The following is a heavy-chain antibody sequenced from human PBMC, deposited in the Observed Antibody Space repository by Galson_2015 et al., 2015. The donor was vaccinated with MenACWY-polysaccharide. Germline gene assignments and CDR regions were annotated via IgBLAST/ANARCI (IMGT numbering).Heavy chain of an antibody. J-gene: IGHJ5*02. Sequence: SETLSLTCTVSGGSISRSSHYWGWIRQPPGKGLEWIGSIYDSGKTYYNPSLKSRGTISVDTSRNQFSLKLRSVTAADTAVYWCARDSHYYGSGSHGWFDPWGQGTLVSVSS. V-gene: IGHV4-39*07. CDR2: IYDSGKT. D-gene: IGHD3-10*01. CDR3: ARDSHYYGSGSHGWFDP. CDR1: GGSISRSSHY.